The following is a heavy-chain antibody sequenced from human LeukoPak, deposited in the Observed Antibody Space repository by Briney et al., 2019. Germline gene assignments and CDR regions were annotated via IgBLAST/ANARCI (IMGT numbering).Heavy chain of an antibody. Sequence: SETLSLTCAVYGGSFSGYYWSWIRQPPGKGLEWIGEINHSGSTNYNPSPKSRVTISVDTSKNQFSLKLSSVTAADTAVYYCARGLGYGDRRLDYWGQGTLVTVSS. CDR1: GGSFSGYY. V-gene: IGHV4-34*01. CDR2: INHSGST. CDR3: ARGLGYGDRRLDY. D-gene: IGHD4-17*01. J-gene: IGHJ4*02.